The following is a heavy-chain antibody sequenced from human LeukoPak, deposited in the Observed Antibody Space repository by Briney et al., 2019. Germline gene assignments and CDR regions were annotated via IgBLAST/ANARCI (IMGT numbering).Heavy chain of an antibody. CDR1: GFTFSSYA. D-gene: IGHD2-2*01. V-gene: IGHV3-23*01. CDR3: AKEGCTSTNCYCNY. Sequence: GGSLRLSCAASGFTFSSYAMSWVRQAPGKGLEWVSAISGSGGSTYYADSVKGRFTISRDNSKNTLHLQMDSLRAEDTAVYYCAKEGCTSTNCYCNYWGQGTLVTVSS. CDR2: ISGSGGST. J-gene: IGHJ4*02.